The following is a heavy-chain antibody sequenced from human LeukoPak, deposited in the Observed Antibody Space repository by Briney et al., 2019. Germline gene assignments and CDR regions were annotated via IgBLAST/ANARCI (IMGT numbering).Heavy chain of an antibody. Sequence: SETLSLTCAVYGWSFNDYYWNWVRQPPGKGLEWIGEINARGDTNYNPSLKSRVTISVDSSKNQFSLTLTSMIAADTAIYYCARGQVPAAWGYNWFDPWGQGTLVTVSS. CDR1: GWSFNDYY. J-gene: IGHJ5*02. D-gene: IGHD2-2*01. V-gene: IGHV4-34*01. CDR3: ARGQVPAAWGYNWFDP. CDR2: INARGDT.